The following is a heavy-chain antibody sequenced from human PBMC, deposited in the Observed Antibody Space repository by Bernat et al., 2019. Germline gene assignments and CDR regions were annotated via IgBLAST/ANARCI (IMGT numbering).Heavy chain of an antibody. CDR1: GYTFTSYG. CDR3: ARGRRITIIGVDNPSMDV. J-gene: IGHJ6*02. V-gene: IGHV1-18*01. Sequence: QVQLVQSGAEVKKPGASVKVSCKASGYTFTSYGISWVRQAPGQGLEWMGWISAYNGNTNYAQKLQGRVTMTTDTSTSTAYMELRSLRSDDTAVYYCARGRRITIIGVDNPSMDVWGQGTMVTVSS. CDR2: ISAYNGNT. D-gene: IGHD3-3*01.